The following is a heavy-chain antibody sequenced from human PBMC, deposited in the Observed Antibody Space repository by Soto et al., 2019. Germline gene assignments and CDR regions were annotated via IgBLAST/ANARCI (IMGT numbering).Heavy chain of an antibody. CDR1: GYTFTSYG. CDR3: ARDDYGDYPIPFDY. D-gene: IGHD4-17*01. CDR2: ISAYNGNT. J-gene: IGHJ4*02. V-gene: IGHV1-18*01. Sequence: ASVKVSCKASGYTFTSYGISWVRQAPGQGLEWMGWISAYNGNTNYAQKLQGRVTMTTDTSTSTAYMELRSLRSDDTAVYYCARDDYGDYPIPFDYWGQGTLDTVSS.